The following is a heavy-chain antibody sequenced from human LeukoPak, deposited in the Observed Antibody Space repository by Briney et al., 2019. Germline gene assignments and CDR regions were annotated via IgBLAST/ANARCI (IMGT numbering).Heavy chain of an antibody. CDR2: ISSSSSYI. CDR3: AKVTGTTGGDY. V-gene: IGHV3-21*01. CDR1: GFTFSSYS. D-gene: IGHD1-20*01. Sequence: PGGSLRLSCAASGFTFSSYSMNWVRQAPGKGLEWVSSISSSSSYIYYADSVKGRFTISRDNAKNSLYPQMNSLRAEDTAVYYCAKVTGTTGGDYWGQGTLVTVSS. J-gene: IGHJ4*02.